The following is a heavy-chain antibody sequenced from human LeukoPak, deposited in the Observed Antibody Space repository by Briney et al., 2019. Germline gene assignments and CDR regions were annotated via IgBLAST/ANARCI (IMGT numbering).Heavy chain of an antibody. CDR3: ARAGYYYGSGFFDY. CDR1: GGSISSGSYY. Sequence: PSQTLSLTCTVSGGSISSGSYYWSWIRQPAGKGLEWIGRIYTSGSTNYNPSLKSRVTISVDRSKNQFSLKLTSVTAADTAVYYCARAGYYYGSGFFDYWGQGTLVTVSS. V-gene: IGHV4-61*02. D-gene: IGHD3-10*01. J-gene: IGHJ4*02. CDR2: IYTSGST.